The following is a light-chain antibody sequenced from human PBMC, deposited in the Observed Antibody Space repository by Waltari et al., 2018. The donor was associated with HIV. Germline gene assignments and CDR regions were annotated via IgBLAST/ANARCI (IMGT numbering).Light chain of an antibody. CDR1: SSDVGGYNY. Sequence: QSALTQPPSASGSPGQSVTISCTGTSSDVGGYNYVSWYHQYPGKAPKLIIYEVNKRPAGVPDRFSGSKSGNTASLPVSGLQGDDEADYYCSSYAGSKNLVLGGGTKLTVL. CDR2: EVN. V-gene: IGLV2-8*01. J-gene: IGLJ3*02. CDR3: SSYAGSKNLV.